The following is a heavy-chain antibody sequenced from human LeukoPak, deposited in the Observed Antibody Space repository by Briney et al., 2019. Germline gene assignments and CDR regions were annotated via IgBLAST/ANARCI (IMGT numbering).Heavy chain of an antibody. CDR1: GFTFSDYY. D-gene: IGHD3-22*01. CDR2: ISSSGSTI. J-gene: IGHJ4*02. CDR3: ARDLYYDSSGYVGY. V-gene: IGHV3-11*01. Sequence: GGSLRLSCAASGFTFSDYYMSWIRQAPGKGLEWVSYISSSGSTIYYADSVKGRFTISRDNAKNSLYLQTNSLRAEDTAVYYCARDLYYDSSGYVGYWGQGTLVTVSS.